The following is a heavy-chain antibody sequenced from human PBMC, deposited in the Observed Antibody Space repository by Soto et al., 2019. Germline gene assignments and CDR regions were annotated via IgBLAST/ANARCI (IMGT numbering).Heavy chain of an antibody. Sequence: QVQLVQSGAEMRKPGSSLRVSCKASGGTFSDFAFSWVRQAPGQGLEWMGGIVPRFVSPNYAQKFGGRVTITADTSTSTVYMELSSLRFDDTAVYFCARDRIQLRLGKYSFNAMDVWGQGTTITVSS. CDR1: GGTFSDFA. V-gene: IGHV1-69*06. CDR2: IVPRFVSP. J-gene: IGHJ6*02. CDR3: ARDRIQLRLGKYSFNAMDV. D-gene: IGHD3-16*01.